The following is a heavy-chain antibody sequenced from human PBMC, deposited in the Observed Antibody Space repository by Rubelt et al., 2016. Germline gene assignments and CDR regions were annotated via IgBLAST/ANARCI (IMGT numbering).Heavy chain of an antibody. CDR3: AEVLVAGTYYYYGMDV. J-gene: IGHJ6*02. Sequence: EVQLVESGGGLVKTGGSLRLSCAASGITFTGYAMSWVRQAPGKGLECVSRITTNGVNTYYTDSVKGRVTISRDNSKNTLYLQMYSRVSGDTAVDYCAEVLVAGTYYYYGMDVCGQGTTVTVAS. CDR1: GITFTGYA. D-gene: IGHD6-19*01. V-gene: IGHV3-23*04. CDR2: ITTNGVNT.